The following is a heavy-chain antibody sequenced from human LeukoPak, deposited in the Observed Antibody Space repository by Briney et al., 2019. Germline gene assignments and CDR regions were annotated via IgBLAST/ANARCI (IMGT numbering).Heavy chain of an antibody. CDR3: ARGGYSSSWYKWFDP. D-gene: IGHD6-13*01. CDR2: IDPNSGGT. V-gene: IGHV1-2*02. J-gene: IGHJ5*02. CDR1: GYTFTGKF. Sequence: ASVRVSCKASGYTFTGKFIHWVRQAPGRGLEWMGWIDPNSGGTDYAQKFQGRVTMTRDTSISTAYMELSRLRSDDTAVYYCARGGYSSSWYKWFDPWGQGTLVTVSS.